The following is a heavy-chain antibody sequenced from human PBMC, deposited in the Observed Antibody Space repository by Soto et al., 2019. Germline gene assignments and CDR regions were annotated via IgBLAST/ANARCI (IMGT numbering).Heavy chain of an antibody. Sequence: EVQLLESGGGLVQPGGSLRLSCAASGFTFNNYGMTWVRQAPGKGLEWASTIYSSGASTYYADSVKGRFTISRDNSKNMVYLQMNSLRAEDTAVYYCAKDAQGYTFVWGQGTTVTVSS. D-gene: IGHD5-18*01. V-gene: IGHV3-23*01. J-gene: IGHJ6*02. CDR3: AKDAQGYTFV. CDR1: GFTFNNYG. CDR2: IYSSGAST.